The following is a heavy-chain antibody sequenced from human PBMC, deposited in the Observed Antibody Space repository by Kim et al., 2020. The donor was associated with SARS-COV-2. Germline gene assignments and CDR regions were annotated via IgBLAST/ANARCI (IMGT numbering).Heavy chain of an antibody. D-gene: IGHD6-13*01. J-gene: IGHJ5*01. CDR2: IGSAGDS. CDR3: ARGVRGYSSSWYIFDS. V-gene: IGHV3-13*01. Sequence: GGSLRLSCEASGFTFSLHHMHWVRQIAGRGLEWIAAIGSAGDSFYPGSVKGRFTISRENAGTSIHLQMNNLRAGDTAAYFCARGVRGYSSSWYIFDSWG. CDR1: GFTFSLHH.